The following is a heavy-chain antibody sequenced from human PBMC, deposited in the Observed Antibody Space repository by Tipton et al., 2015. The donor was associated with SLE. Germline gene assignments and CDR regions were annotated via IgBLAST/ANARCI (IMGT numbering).Heavy chain of an antibody. Sequence: TLSLTCTVSGGSMNSYHWSWIRQPPGKGLEWIGYVSYSGSTNYNPSLKSRVTMPVDTSKNQFSLRLSSVTAADTAVYYCARERRITAIGRSLYFDFWGQGALVTVSS. CDR2: VSYSGST. CDR3: ARERRITAIGRSLYFDF. V-gene: IGHV4-59*01. CDR1: GGSMNSYH. J-gene: IGHJ4*02. D-gene: IGHD6-13*01.